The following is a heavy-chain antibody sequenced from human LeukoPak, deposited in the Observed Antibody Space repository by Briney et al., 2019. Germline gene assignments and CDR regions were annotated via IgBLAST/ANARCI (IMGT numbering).Heavy chain of an antibody. CDR2: IYSSGST. J-gene: IGHJ6*03. D-gene: IGHD1-20*01. V-gene: IGHV4-59*01. CDR1: GGSISSYY. CDR3: ARRYNWKSYYYMDV. Sequence: SETLSLTCTVSGGSISSYYWTWIRQPPGKGPEWIGYIYSSGSTNYNPSLKSRVTISVDTSKNQFSLKLSSVTAADTAVYYCARRYNWKSYYYMDVWGKGTTVTVSS.